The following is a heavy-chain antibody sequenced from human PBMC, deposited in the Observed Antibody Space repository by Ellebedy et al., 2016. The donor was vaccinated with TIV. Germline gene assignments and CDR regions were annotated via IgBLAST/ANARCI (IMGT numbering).Heavy chain of an antibody. CDR3: ARALAASGKVTYYYGMDV. Sequence: SETLSLXXAVSGGSISSAGYSWSWIRQPPGRGLEWIGYIYHDGSASYNPSLKSRVTISVDTSKNQFSLNLRSVTAADTAFYYCARALAASGKVTYYYGMDVWGPGTTVTVPS. D-gene: IGHD6-13*01. V-gene: IGHV4-30-2*01. CDR1: GGSISSAGYS. CDR2: IYHDGSA. J-gene: IGHJ6*02.